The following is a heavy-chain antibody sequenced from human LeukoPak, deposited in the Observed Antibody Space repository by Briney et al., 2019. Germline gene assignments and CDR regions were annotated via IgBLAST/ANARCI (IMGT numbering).Heavy chain of an antibody. CDR3: AKDFRRVTMVRGITYYYYYGMDV. J-gene: IGHJ6*02. D-gene: IGHD3-10*01. CDR2: MSYDGSNE. Sequence: GRSLRLSCAASGFSFSTYGMHWVRQAPGKGLEWVAVMSYDGSNEYYADSVKGRFTISRDNSKNTLYLQMNSLGAEDTAVYFCAKDFRRVTMVRGITYYYYYGMDVWGQGTTVTVSS. V-gene: IGHV3-30*18. CDR1: GFSFSTYG.